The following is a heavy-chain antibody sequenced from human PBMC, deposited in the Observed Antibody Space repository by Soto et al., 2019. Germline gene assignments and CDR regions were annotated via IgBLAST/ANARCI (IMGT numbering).Heavy chain of an antibody. CDR1: GGTFSNHA. CDR2: IIPIFTTT. V-gene: IGHV1-69*12. J-gene: IGHJ3*02. CDR3: ARGVAADGTFREDVFDI. Sequence: QVHLVQSGAEVKKPGSSVKVSCKASGGTFSNHAINWVRQAPGQGLEWMGRIIPIFTTTNYAQKFQGRVTITADESTITAYMELSGLKYDDTAIYYCARGVAADGTFREDVFDIWGQGTMVTVSS. D-gene: IGHD6-13*01.